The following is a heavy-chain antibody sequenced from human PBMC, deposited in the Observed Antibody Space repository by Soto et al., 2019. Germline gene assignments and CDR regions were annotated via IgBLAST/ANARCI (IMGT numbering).Heavy chain of an antibody. CDR2: ISGSGGST. CDR3: AKDVPYSSSWDNWFDP. Sequence: GGSLRFSCAASGFTFSSYAMSWVRQAPGKGLEWVSAISGSGGSTYYADSVKGRFTISRDNSKNTLYLQMNSLRAEDMAVYYCAKDVPYSSSWDNWFDPWGQGTLVTVSS. CDR1: GFTFSSYA. D-gene: IGHD6-13*01. J-gene: IGHJ5*02. V-gene: IGHV3-23*01.